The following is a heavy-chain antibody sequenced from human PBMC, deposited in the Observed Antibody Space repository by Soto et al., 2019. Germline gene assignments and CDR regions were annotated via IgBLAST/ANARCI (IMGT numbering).Heavy chain of an antibody. CDR3: ARGRGGDDSGDYVLQDPNWFDP. J-gene: IGHJ5*02. D-gene: IGHD4-17*01. V-gene: IGHV1-69*02. Sequence: QVQLVQSGAEVKKPGSSVKVSCKASGGTFSTHTISWVRQAPGQGLEWMGRIIPVLGIANYAQRFQGRVTMTADTSTSTAYMELSSLRSEDTAVYYCARGRGGDDSGDYVLQDPNWFDPWGQGTLVTVSS. CDR1: GGTFSTHT. CDR2: IIPVLGIA.